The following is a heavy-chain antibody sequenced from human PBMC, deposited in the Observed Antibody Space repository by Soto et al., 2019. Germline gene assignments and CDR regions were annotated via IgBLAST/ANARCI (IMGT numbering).Heavy chain of an antibody. D-gene: IGHD3-10*01. J-gene: IGHJ5*02. V-gene: IGHV4-31*03. CDR2: IYYSGST. CDR3: ARFIWSTNNWFDP. Sequence: SETLSLTCTVSGGSISSGGYYWSWIRQHPGKGLEWIGYIYYSGSTYYNPSLKSRVTISVDTSKNQFSLKLSSVTAADTTVYYCARFIWSTNNWFDPWGQGTLVTVSS. CDR1: GGSISSGGYY.